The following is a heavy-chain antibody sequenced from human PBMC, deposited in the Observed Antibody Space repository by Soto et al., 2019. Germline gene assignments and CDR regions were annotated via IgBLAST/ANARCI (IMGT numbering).Heavy chain of an antibody. CDR2: IRSKDYGGAA. CDR1: GFTFADYE. D-gene: IGHD3-10*01. CDR3: ARNSRVGESLPLNYYAMDV. Sequence: PGGSLRLSSTASGFTFADYEMNWFRQAPGKGLEWVSFIRSKDYGGAAHYAASVEDRFIISRDDSKSVSYLQMNSLRTEDTAVYYCARNSRVGESLPLNYYAMDVWGQGTTVTVSS. J-gene: IGHJ6*02. V-gene: IGHV3-49*03.